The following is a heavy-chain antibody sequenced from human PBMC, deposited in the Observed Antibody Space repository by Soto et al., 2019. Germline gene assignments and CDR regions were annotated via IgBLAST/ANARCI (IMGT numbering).Heavy chain of an antibody. CDR1: GFTFRRYD. J-gene: IGHJ5*01. CDR3: ARGADWFDS. CDR2: ISHDGINK. V-gene: IGHV3-30-3*01. Sequence: GSLRLSCEASGFTFRRYDMNWVRQAPGKGLEWVATISHDGINKYYADSMKGPFTISRDNSKNTLYLQMNTLRPEDTAVYYCARGADWFDSWGQGTLVTVSS.